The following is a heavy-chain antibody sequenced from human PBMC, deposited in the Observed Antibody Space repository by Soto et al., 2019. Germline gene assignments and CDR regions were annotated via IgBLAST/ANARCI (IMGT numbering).Heavy chain of an antibody. CDR2: IYSAGNT. Sequence: EVQVLESGGGLVQPGGSLRLSCAASGFTASSSYTTWVRQAPGKGLEWVSVIYSAGNTYYADSVKGRFTISRDNSKNTVYLQMNSLRAEDTAVYYCAIITFGTYGMDVWGQGTTVTVSS. J-gene: IGHJ6*02. CDR1: GFTASSSY. CDR3: AIITFGTYGMDV. V-gene: IGHV3-66*01. D-gene: IGHD3-10*01.